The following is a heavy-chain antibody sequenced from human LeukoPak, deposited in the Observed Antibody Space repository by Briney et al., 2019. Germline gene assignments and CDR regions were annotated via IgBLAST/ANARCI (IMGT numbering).Heavy chain of an antibody. CDR2: IKQDGSEK. D-gene: IGHD2-15*01. J-gene: IGHJ4*02. CDR1: GFSFSVSA. V-gene: IGHV3-7*04. CDR3: AREVVVVRAAYFDY. Sequence: GGSLRLSCAASGFSFSVSAMHWVRQASGKGLEWVANIKQDGSEKYYVDSMKGRFTISRDNAKNSLFLQMNSLRAEDTAVYYCAREVVVVRAAYFDYWGQGTLVTVSS.